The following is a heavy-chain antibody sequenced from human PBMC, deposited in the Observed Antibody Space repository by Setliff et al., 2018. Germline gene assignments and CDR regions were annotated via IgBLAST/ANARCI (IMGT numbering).Heavy chain of an antibody. D-gene: IGHD3-22*01. CDR3: AKRDYYDSSGYLLPYMDV. J-gene: IGHJ6*03. CDR1: GFTFSSYA. Sequence: GGSLRLSCAASGFTFSSYAMSWVRQAPGKGLEWVSAISGSGGSTYYADSVKGRFTISRDNSKNTLYLLMNSLRAEDTAVYYCAKRDYYDSSGYLLPYMDVWGKGTTVTV. CDR2: ISGSGGST. V-gene: IGHV3-23*01.